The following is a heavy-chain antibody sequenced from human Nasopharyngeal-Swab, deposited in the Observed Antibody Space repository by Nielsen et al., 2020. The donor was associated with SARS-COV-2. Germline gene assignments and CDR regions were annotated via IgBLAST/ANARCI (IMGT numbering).Heavy chain of an antibody. CDR3: ARDSQERFDY. CDR2: IWYDGSNK. Sequence: GESLKISCAASGFTFSSYGMHWVRQAPGTGLEWVAVIWYDGSNKYYADSVKGRFTISRDNSKNTLYLQMNSLRAEDTAVYYCARDSQERFDYWGQGTLVTVSS. J-gene: IGHJ4*02. D-gene: IGHD1-1*01. V-gene: IGHV3-33*01. CDR1: GFTFSSYG.